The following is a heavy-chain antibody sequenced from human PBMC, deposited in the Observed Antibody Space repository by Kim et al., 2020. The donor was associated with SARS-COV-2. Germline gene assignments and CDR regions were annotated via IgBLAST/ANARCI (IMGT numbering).Heavy chain of an antibody. CDR2: ISGTRTIT. D-gene: IGHD2-15*01. CDR1: GFTLSLYN. Sequence: GGSLRLSCATSGFTLSLYNMNWVRQSPGKGLEWVSHISGTRTITKNADSVRGRFTISRDNAKNSLFLQMNGLRAEDTAVYYCVRENYWAFDIWGQGTMVTVSS. CDR3: VRENYWAFDI. V-gene: IGHV3-48*04. J-gene: IGHJ3*02.